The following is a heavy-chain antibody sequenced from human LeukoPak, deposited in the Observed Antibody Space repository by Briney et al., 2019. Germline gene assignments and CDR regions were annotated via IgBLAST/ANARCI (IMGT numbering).Heavy chain of an antibody. CDR1: GYTFTGYY. CDR2: INPNSGGT. CDR3: ARDPSYYDFWSGYYCDY. J-gene: IGHJ4*02. D-gene: IGHD3-3*01. V-gene: IGHV1-2*02. Sequence: GASVKVSCKASGYTFTGYYMHWVRQAPGQGLEWMGWINPNSGGTNYAQKFQGRVTMTRDTSISTAYMELSRLRSDDTAVYYCARDPSYYDFWSGYYCDYWGQGTLVTVSS.